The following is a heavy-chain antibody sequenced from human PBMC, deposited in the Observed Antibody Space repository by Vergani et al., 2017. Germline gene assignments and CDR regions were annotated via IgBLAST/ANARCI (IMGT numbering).Heavy chain of an antibody. V-gene: IGHV4-39*07. CDR3: ARGLGVIPNR. J-gene: IGHJ5*02. CDR1: GGSISSSSYY. CDR2: IYYSGSN. Sequence: QLQLQESGPGLVKPSETLSLTCTVSGGSISSSSYYWGWIRQPPGKGLEWSGSIYYSGSNYYNPPLKSRVPISVDTSKNQFSLKLSSVTAADPAVYYCARGLGVIPNRWGQGTLVTVSS. D-gene: IGHD3-16*02.